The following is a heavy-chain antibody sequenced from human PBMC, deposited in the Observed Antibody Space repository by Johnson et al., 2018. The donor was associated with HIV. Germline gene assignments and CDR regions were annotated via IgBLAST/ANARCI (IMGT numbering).Heavy chain of an antibody. V-gene: IGHV3-66*01. CDR2: IYIGGST. J-gene: IGHJ3*02. D-gene: IGHD4-11*01. CDR3: ARGNDYSNYGAFDI. CDR1: GFTVSSNY. Sequence: VQLVESGGGLVQPGGSLRLSCAASGFTVSSNYMSWVRQAPGKGLEWVSVIYIGGSTYYADSLKGRFTISRDNSKNTLYLQMNSLRAEDTAVYYCARGNDYSNYGAFDIWGQGTMVTVSS.